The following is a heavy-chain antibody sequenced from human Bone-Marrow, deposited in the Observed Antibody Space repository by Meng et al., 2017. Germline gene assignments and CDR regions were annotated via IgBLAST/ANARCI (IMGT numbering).Heavy chain of an antibody. V-gene: IGHV1-69*13. CDR2: IIPIFGTA. CDR1: GGTFSSYA. D-gene: IGHD5-18*01. CDR3: ARSTMGYSYGYYYYYGMDV. Sequence: SVKVSCKASGGTFSSYAISWVRQAPGQGLEWMGGIIPIFGTANYAQKFQGRVTITADESTSTAYMELSSLRSEDTAVYYCARSTMGYSYGYYYYYGMDVWGQGTMVTVSS. J-gene: IGHJ6*02.